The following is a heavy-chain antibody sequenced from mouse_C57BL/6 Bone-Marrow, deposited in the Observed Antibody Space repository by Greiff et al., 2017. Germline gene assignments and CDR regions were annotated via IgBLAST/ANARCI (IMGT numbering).Heavy chain of an antibody. CDR2: ISDGGSYT. Sequence: EVQLVESGGGLVKPGGSLKLSCAASGFTFSSYAMSWVRQTPEKRLEWVATISDGGSYTYYPDNVKGRFTISRENAKNNLYLQMSHLKSEDTAMYYCARGLTGYLDYWGQGTTLTVSS. J-gene: IGHJ2*01. V-gene: IGHV5-4*01. CDR3: ARGLTGYLDY. CDR1: GFTFSSYA.